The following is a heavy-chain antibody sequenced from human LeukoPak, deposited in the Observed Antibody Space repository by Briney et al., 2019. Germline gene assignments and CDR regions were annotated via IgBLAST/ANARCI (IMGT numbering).Heavy chain of an antibody. CDR2: ISNDGRST. J-gene: IGHJ4*02. CDR1: GFTFSSSW. CDR3: AKDLSSGNSI. V-gene: IGHV3-74*03. Sequence: GGSLRLACAASGFTFSSSWMHWVRQAPGKGLFWVSRISNDGRSTTYAESVKGRFTISRDNAKNTLYLQMNSLRVEDTAVYYCAKDLSSGNSIWGQGALVIVSS. D-gene: IGHD4-23*01.